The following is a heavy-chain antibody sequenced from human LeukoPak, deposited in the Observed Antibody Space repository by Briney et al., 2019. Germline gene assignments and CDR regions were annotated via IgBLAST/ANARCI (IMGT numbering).Heavy chain of an antibody. CDR1: GFTVCSNY. Sequence: GGSLRLSCAASGFTVCSNYMSWVRQAPGKGLEWVSVIYSGGSTYYADSVKGRFTISRDNSKNTLYLQMNSLRAEDTAVYYCAKDLPAAYFDYWGQGTLVTVSS. CDR2: IYSGGST. V-gene: IGHV3-66*01. J-gene: IGHJ4*02. D-gene: IGHD2-2*01. CDR3: AKDLPAAYFDY.